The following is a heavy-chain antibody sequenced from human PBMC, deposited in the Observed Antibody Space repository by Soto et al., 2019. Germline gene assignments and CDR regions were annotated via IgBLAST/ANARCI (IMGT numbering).Heavy chain of an antibody. CDR1: GYTFTSYD. CDR3: ARGRSITGTTSPLGY. J-gene: IGHJ4*02. Sequence: ASVKVSCKASGYTFTSYDIKWVRQATGQGLEWMGWTNPNSGNTGYAQKFQGGVTMTRNTSISTAYMELSSLRSEDTAVYYCARGRSITGTTSPLGYWGQGTLVTVSS. CDR2: TNPNSGNT. V-gene: IGHV1-8*01. D-gene: IGHD1-7*01.